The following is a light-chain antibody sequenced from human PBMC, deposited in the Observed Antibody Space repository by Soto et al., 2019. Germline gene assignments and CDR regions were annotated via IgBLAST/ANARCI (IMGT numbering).Light chain of an antibody. CDR3: QQANSLPLT. Sequence: DIQMTQSPSSVSASVGDRVTITCRARQGISRWLAWYQQKPGKAPKLLIYAASSLQSGVPSRFSGSGSVTDFNLTISSRQPEDFATYYCQQANSLPLTFGGGTKVEIK. V-gene: IGKV1-12*01. CDR1: QGISRW. J-gene: IGKJ4*01. CDR2: AAS.